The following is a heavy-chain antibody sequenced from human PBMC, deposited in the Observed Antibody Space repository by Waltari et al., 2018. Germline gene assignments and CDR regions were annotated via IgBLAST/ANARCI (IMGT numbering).Heavy chain of an antibody. CDR1: GFPFTTYT. D-gene: IGHD3-16*01. CDR2: ISSTSSYI. V-gene: IGHV3-21*01. CDR3: AKDRISTSYYYYYHMDV. Sequence: EVQLVESGGGLVKPGGSLRLSCAASGFPFTTYTMNWVRQAPGKGLEWVSSISSTSSYIYYADSVKGRFTISRDNAKNSLYLQMNSLRGEDTAVYYCAKDRISTSYYYYYHMDVWGQGTTVTVSS. J-gene: IGHJ6*02.